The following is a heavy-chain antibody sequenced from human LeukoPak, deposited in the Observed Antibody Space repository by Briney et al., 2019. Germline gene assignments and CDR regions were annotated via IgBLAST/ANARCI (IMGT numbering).Heavy chain of an antibody. CDR3: ARSIFGVVISDY. D-gene: IGHD3-3*01. V-gene: IGHV3-20*04. CDR1: GFTFDDYG. Sequence: PGGSLRLSCAASGFTFDDYGMRWVRQAPGKGLESVSGINWNGGSTGYADSVKGRFTISRDNAKNSLYLQMNSLRAEDTALYYCARSIFGVVISDYWGQGTLVTVSS. J-gene: IGHJ4*02. CDR2: INWNGGST.